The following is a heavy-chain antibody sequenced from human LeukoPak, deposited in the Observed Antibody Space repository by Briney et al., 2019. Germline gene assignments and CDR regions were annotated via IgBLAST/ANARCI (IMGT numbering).Heavy chain of an antibody. Sequence: PGGSRRLSCAASEFTFSNAWMSWVRQAPGKGLEWVGRIKSKTDGGTTDYAAPVKGRFTISRDDSKNTLYLQMNSLKTEDTAVYYCTTDPIPSSPYYYYGMDVWGQGTTVTVSS. CDR3: TTDPIPSSPYYYYGMDV. J-gene: IGHJ6*02. CDR1: EFTFSNAW. V-gene: IGHV3-15*01. CDR2: IKSKTDGGTT.